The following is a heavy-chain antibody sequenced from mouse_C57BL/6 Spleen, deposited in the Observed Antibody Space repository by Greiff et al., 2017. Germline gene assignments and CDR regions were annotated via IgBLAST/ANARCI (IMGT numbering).Heavy chain of an antibody. CDR2: IDPSDSDT. Sequence: QVQLQQPGAELVRPGTSVKLSCKASGYTFTSYWMHWVKQRPGQGLEWIGVIDPSDSDTTYNQKFKGKATLTVDTSSSTAYMQLSSLTSEDSAVYYCARGEDDYAMDYWGQGTSVTVSS. J-gene: IGHJ4*01. V-gene: IGHV1-59*01. CDR1: GYTFTSYW. CDR3: ARGEDDYAMDY. D-gene: IGHD2-3*01.